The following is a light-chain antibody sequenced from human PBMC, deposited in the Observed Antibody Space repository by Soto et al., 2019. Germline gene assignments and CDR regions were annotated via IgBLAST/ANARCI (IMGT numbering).Light chain of an antibody. J-gene: IGLJ1*01. Sequence: LTQPRSVSGSPGQSVTISCTGTSSDVGGYNYVSWYQQHPGRAPKVMIYDVSKRPSGVPDRFSGSKSGNTASLTISGLQAEDEADYYCCSYAGSYTYAFGTGTKVTVL. CDR2: DVS. V-gene: IGLV2-11*01. CDR1: SSDVGGYNY. CDR3: CSYAGSYTYA.